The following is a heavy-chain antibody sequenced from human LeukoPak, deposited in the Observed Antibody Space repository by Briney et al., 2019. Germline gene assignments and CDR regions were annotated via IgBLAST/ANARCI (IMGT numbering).Heavy chain of an antibody. V-gene: IGHV4-30-4*01. CDR3: ARRKTERGFSPDTAMS. Sequence: SETLSLTCTVSGGSISSGDYHWSWIRQPPGKGLEWIGYIYYSGSTYYNPSLKSRVTISVDTSKNQFSLKLSSVTAADTAVYYCARRKTERGFSPDTAMSWGQGTLVTVSS. CDR2: IYYSGST. J-gene: IGHJ5*02. D-gene: IGHD5-18*01. CDR1: GGSISSGDYH.